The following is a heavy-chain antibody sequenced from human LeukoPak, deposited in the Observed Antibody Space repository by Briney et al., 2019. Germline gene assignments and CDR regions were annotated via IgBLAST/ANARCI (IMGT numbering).Heavy chain of an antibody. J-gene: IGHJ6*03. CDR1: GGTFSSYA. CDR3: ARALYYYGSGSYYPADYYYYYMDV. CDR2: LITIFGTG. D-gene: IGHD3-10*01. Sequence: SVKVSFKGSGGTFSSYAFSLGRQAPGPGLGWMGGLITIFGTGNYAQTFQGRVTLTADESTSTAYIELSSLKSEDTAMYYCARALYYYGSGSYYPADYYYYYMDVWGKGTTVTISS. V-gene: IGHV1-69*13.